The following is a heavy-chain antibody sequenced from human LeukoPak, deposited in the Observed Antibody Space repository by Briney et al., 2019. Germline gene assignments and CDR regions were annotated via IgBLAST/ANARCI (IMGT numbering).Heavy chain of an antibody. CDR3: ARDLGAFYVGNWNYGRGEFDY. CDR1: GYTFTSYG. V-gene: IGHV1-18*01. Sequence: GASVKVSCKASGYTFTSYGISWVRQAPGQGLEWMGWISAYNGNTNYAQKLQGRVTMTTDTSTSTAYMELRSLRSDDTAVYYCARDLGAFYVGNWNYGRGEFDYWGQGTLVTVSS. CDR2: ISAYNGNT. J-gene: IGHJ4*02. D-gene: IGHD1-7*01.